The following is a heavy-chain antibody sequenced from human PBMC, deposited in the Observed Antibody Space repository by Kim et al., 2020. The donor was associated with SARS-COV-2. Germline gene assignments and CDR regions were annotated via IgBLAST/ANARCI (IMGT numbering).Heavy chain of an antibody. CDR1: GFTFNKHA. D-gene: IGHD6-19*01. J-gene: IGHJ4*02. CDR2: ISGAGGDT. V-gene: IGHV3-23*01. Sequence: GGSLRLSCAASGFTFNKHAMTWVRQAPGKGLEWVSSISGAGGDTYYADSVKGRFTISRDNPKNTVYLQMNSLGADDMAFYFCARRGGNDGWGFHDYGGQGALVTVSS. CDR3: ARRGGNDGWGFHDY.